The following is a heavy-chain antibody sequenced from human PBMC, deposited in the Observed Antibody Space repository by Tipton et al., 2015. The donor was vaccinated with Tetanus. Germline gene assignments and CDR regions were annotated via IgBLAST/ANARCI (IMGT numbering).Heavy chain of an antibody. Sequence: QLVQSGAEVKKPGASVKVSCKASGYTFTHYGVNWVRQAPGQGLEWMGWISPFNENVNYAEKFRGRLTMTTDRSTGTVSMDLRGLKSDDTAIYYCARGRGLGPHEYFEHWGQGTLVTVSS. J-gene: IGHJ5*02. CDR2: ISPFNENV. V-gene: IGHV1-18*01. CDR3: ARGRGLGPHEYFEH. CDR1: GYTFTHYG. D-gene: IGHD3/OR15-3a*01.